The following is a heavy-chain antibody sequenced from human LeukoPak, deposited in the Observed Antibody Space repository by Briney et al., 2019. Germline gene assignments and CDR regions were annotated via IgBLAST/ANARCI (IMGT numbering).Heavy chain of an antibody. CDR3: ARGGTVTPDWHYYMDV. D-gene: IGHD4-17*01. CDR1: GGSISSGSYY. J-gene: IGHJ6*03. V-gene: IGHV4-61*02. CDR2: IYTSGST. Sequence: SETLSLTCTVSGGSISSGSYYWSWIRQPAGKGLEWIGRIYTSGSTNYNPSLKSRVTMSVDTSKNQFSLKLSSVTAADTAVYYCARGGTVTPDWHYYMDVWGKGTTVTISS.